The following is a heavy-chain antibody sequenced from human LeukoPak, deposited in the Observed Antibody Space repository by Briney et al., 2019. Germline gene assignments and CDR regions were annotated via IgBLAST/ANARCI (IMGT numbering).Heavy chain of an antibody. CDR1: GYTFTGYY. D-gene: IGHD2-2*02. CDR2: INPNSGGT. J-gene: IGHJ3*02. CDR3: ARRGYCSSTSCYTTGLVGAFDI. Sequence: ASVKVSCKASGYTFTGYYMHWVRQAPGQGLEWMGWINPNSGGTNYAQKFQGRVTMTRDTSISTAYMELSRLRSDDTAVYYCARRGYCSSTSCYTTGLVGAFDIWGQGTMVTVSS. V-gene: IGHV1-2*02.